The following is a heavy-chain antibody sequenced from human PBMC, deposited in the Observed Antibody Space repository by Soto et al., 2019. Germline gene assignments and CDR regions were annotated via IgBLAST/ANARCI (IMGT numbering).Heavy chain of an antibody. CDR2: ITPIFGTA. J-gene: IGHJ3*02. D-gene: IGHD3-10*01. Sequence: SVKVSCKASGGTFSSYAISWVRQAPGQGLEWMGGITPIFGTANYAQKFQGRVTITADKSTSTAYMELSSLRSEDTAVYYCARDSGSPLYDAFDIWGQGTMVTVSS. V-gene: IGHV1-69*06. CDR1: GGTFSSYA. CDR3: ARDSGSPLYDAFDI.